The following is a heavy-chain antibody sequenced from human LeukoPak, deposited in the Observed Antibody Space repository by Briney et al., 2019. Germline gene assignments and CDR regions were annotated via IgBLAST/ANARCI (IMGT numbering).Heavy chain of an antibody. CDR3: AREDITVTTEDFVSALDY. D-gene: IGHD4-17*01. Sequence: GGSLRLSCAPSGFTFSTYAMSWVRQAPGKGLEWVSAISRSGGSTYYADSVKGRFTISRDNSKNTLYLQMNSLRAEDTAVYYCAREDITVTTEDFVSALDYWGQGTLVTVSS. CDR1: GFTFSTYA. J-gene: IGHJ4*02. V-gene: IGHV3-23*01. CDR2: ISRSGGST.